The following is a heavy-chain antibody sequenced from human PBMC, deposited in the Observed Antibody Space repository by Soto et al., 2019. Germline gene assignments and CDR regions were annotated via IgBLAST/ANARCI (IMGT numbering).Heavy chain of an antibody. J-gene: IGHJ6*02. CDR1: GFSFSYYG. CDR3: ARGSYCSGGNCYLDDYGMDV. D-gene: IGHD2-15*01. Sequence: QVQLVESGGGVVQPGRSLRLSCEVSGFSFSYYGMHWVRQAPGKGLEWVALISYDGSNKYYADSVKGRFTMSRDNSKNTLKLQMNSLRAEDTAVYYCARGSYCSGGNCYLDDYGMDVWGQGTTVTVSS. V-gene: IGHV3-30*03. CDR2: ISYDGSNK.